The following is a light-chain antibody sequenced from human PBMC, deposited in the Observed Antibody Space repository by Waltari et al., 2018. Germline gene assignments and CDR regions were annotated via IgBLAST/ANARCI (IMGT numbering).Light chain of an antibody. CDR1: SSDVGSSNL. J-gene: IGLJ1*01. CDR3: YSYAGGSV. Sequence: QSALTQPASVSGSPGQSITISCTGSSSDVGSSNLVSWYLQHPGKAPNHIIYGVSKRPSGVYNRFSGYTSGNTASLTISGLQAEDEADYYCYSYAGGSVFGTGTKVTVL. V-gene: IGLV2-23*02. CDR2: GVS.